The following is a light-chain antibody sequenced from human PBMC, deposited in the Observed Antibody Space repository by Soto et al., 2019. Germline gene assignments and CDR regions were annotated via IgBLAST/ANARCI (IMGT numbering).Light chain of an antibody. J-gene: IGKJ4*01. CDR3: QQYDSWPPLT. CDR2: GAS. CDR1: QSVRSN. Sequence: EIVMTQSPATLSVSPGERATLSCRASQSVRSNLAWYQQKPGQAPRLLIYGASTRATGIPARFSGSGSGTEFTFTISSLQSEDFAVYYCQQYDSWPPLTFGGGTKVEIK. V-gene: IGKV3-15*01.